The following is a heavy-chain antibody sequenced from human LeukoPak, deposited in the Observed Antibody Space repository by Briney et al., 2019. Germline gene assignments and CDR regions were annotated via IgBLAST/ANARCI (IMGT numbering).Heavy chain of an antibody. J-gene: IGHJ1*01. CDR2: TYYSGRT. Sequence: SEILSLTCTIFGDSVSRSDSYWDWIRQPPGKGLEWIGTTYYSGRTYYSPSLKSRVTLSVDMSNNQFSLTLSSVTAADTALYFCARRRYYDSSGYLEWGQGTLVTVSS. CDR3: ARRRYYDSSGYLE. CDR1: GDSVSRSDSY. D-gene: IGHD3-22*01. V-gene: IGHV4-39*01.